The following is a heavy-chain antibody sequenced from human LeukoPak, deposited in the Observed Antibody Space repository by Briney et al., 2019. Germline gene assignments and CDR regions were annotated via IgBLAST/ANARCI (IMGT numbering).Heavy chain of an antibody. CDR1: GYTFTGYY. CDR2: INPNSGGT. Sequence: ASMKVSCKASGYTFTGYYMHWVRQAPGQGLEWMGWINPNSGGTNYAQKFQGRVTMTRDTSISTAYMELSRLRSDDTAVYYCARDHCSGGSCVNWFDPWGQGTLVTVSS. D-gene: IGHD2-15*01. J-gene: IGHJ5*02. CDR3: ARDHCSGGSCVNWFDP. V-gene: IGHV1-2*02.